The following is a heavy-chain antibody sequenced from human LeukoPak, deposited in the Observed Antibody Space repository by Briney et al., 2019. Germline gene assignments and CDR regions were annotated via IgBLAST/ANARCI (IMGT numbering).Heavy chain of an antibody. V-gene: IGHV4-59*08. J-gene: IGHJ4*02. D-gene: IGHD6-13*01. CDR2: IYYSGST. CDR1: GGSISSYY. Sequence: SETLSLTCTVSGGSISSYYWSWIRQPPGKGLEWIGYIYYSGSTNYNPSLKSRVTISVDTSKNQFSLKLSSVTAADTAVYYCASLLRGSSWSYWGQGTLVTVSS. CDR3: ASLLRGSSWSY.